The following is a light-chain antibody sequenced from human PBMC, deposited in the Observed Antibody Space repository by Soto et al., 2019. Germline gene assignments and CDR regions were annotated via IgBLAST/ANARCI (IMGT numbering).Light chain of an antibody. Sequence: EILMTLSAATLSVSSWLTAMRSSLASQSVSSNLAWYQQKPGQALRLLIYGASTRATGIPARFTASGSGTELTPPTSSLQSEDFAVYYCQQYNNWPWTFGQGTKVDIK. CDR3: QQYNNWPWT. CDR1: QSVSSN. CDR2: GAS. J-gene: IGKJ1*01. V-gene: IGKV3-15*01.